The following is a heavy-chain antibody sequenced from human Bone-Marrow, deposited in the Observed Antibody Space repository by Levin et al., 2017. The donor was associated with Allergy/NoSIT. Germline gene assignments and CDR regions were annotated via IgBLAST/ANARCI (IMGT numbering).Heavy chain of an antibody. V-gene: IGHV1-69-2*01. CDR3: ATLPSIKDFDY. CDR2: LDPEDGET. J-gene: IGHJ4*02. Sequence: KISCKVSGYTFIDHYIHWVRQAPGKGLEWVGLLDPEDGETIYAEKFQGRVTLNADTSTDTAYMQLRSLKSEDTAVYYCATLPSIKDFDYWGQGTLVTVSS. CDR1: GYTFIDHY.